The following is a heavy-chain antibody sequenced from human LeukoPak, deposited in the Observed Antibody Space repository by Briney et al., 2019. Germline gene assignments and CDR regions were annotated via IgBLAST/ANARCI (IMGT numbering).Heavy chain of an antibody. CDR2: INPNSGGT. CDR1: GYTFTGYY. J-gene: IGHJ6*03. Sequence: GASVKVSCKASGYTFTGYYMHWVRQAPGQGLEWMGWINPNSGGTNYAQKFQGRVTMTRDTSISTAYMELSRLRSDDTAVYYCARDTAMETPHYHYYMDVWGKGTTVTVSS. V-gene: IGHV1-2*02. CDR3: ARDTAMETPHYHYYMDV. D-gene: IGHD5-18*01.